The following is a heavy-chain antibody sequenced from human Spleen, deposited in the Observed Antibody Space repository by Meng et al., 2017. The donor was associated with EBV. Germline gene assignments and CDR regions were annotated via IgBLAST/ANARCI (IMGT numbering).Heavy chain of an antibody. Sequence: GKRQQGGAGLFKPSETLSLTCAVSGGSFSSYYWSWIRQPPGKGLEWIGEINQSGSIYYNPSLMGRVTISGDTSRNQFSLKLISVTAADTAVYYCARGPYYEWGQGTLVTVSS. CDR3: ARGPYYE. D-gene: IGHD1-26*01. V-gene: IGHV4-34*01. CDR2: INQSGSI. J-gene: IGHJ4*02. CDR1: GGSFSSYY.